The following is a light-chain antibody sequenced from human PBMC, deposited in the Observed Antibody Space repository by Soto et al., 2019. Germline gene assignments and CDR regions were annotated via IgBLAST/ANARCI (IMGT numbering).Light chain of an antibody. CDR2: AAS. J-gene: IGKJ3*01. CDR1: QGISSW. V-gene: IGKV1-12*01. CDR3: QQANSFPFP. Sequence: DIQMTQSPSSVSASVGDRVTITCRASQGISSWLAWYQQKPGKAPKLLIYAASSLQSGVPSRFRGNGSGTDFPPPLSSLQPEDFSTYFCQQANSFPFPFGPGTKVDIK.